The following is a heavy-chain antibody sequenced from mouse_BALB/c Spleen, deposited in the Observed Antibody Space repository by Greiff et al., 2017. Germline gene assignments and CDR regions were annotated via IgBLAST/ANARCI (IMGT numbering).Heavy chain of an antibody. Sequence: DVKLVESGGGLVQPGGSLKLSCAASGFTFSSYGMSWVRQTPDKRLELVATINSNGGSTYYPDSVKGRFTISRDNAKNTLYLQMSSLKSEDTAMYDCAREGVYYGYAWFAYWGQGTLVTVSA. V-gene: IGHV5-6-3*01. CDR1: GFTFSSYG. CDR3: AREGVYYGYAWFAY. D-gene: IGHD2-2*01. J-gene: IGHJ3*01. CDR2: INSNGGST.